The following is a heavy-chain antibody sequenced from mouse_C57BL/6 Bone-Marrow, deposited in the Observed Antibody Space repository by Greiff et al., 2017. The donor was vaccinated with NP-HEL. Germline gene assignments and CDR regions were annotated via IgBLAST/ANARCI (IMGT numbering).Heavy chain of an antibody. CDR3: ARGLPSWYFDV. CDR2: ISDGGSYT. Sequence: DVKLVESGGGLVKPGGSLKLSCAASGFTFSSYAMSWVRQTPEKRLEWVATISDGGSYTYYPDNVKGRFTISRDNAKNNLYLQMSHLKSEDTAMYYCARGLPSWYFDVWGTGTTVTVSS. J-gene: IGHJ1*03. V-gene: IGHV5-4*03. CDR1: GFTFSSYA.